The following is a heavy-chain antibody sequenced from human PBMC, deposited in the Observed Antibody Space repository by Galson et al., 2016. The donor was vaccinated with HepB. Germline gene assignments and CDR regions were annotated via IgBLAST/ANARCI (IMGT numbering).Heavy chain of an antibody. V-gene: IGHV4-31*03. J-gene: IGHJ4*02. CDR1: GDPINSGGYY. CDR3: ARWEMSTTKFDY. CDR2: IYFAGST. Sequence: TLSLTCTVSGDPINSGGYYWSWIRQHPGKGLEWIGYIYFAGSTYYNPSLRGRPSIYIDTSKTQFSLRLPSVTAPDTAVYYCARWEMSTTKFDYWGLGTLVTASS. D-gene: IGHD5-24*01.